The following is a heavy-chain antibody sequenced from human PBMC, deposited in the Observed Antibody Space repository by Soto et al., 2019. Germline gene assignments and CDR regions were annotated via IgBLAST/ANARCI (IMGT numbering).Heavy chain of an antibody. CDR1: GFSFTGYY. V-gene: IGHV1-2*02. CDR2: INAHSGGT. D-gene: IGHD6-6*01. CDR3: AKDLTRQLAYWLDP. J-gene: IGHJ5*02. Sequence: ASVKVSCKASGFSFTGYYIHWLRQAPGQGLEWMGWINAHSGGTEYAQKFQGRVTLTRDTSIATAYLTLTSPTSDDTALYYCAKDLTRQLAYWLDPWGQGTQVTVSS.